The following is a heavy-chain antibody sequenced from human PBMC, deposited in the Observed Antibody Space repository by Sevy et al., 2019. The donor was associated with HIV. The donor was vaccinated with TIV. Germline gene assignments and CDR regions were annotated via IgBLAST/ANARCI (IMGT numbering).Heavy chain of an antibody. CDR2: VYYVGNS. Sequence: SETLSLTCTVSGGSITSSGHYWGWIRQSPGKGLEWIGAVYYVGNSYANPSLTSRVTISADTSKNLFSLSLTSLTAAETVIYYWARVAGGENYDYGIDVWGLGTSVTVSS. V-gene: IGHV4-39*01. CDR1: GGSITSSGHY. J-gene: IGHJ6*02. CDR3: ARVAGGENYDYGIDV. D-gene: IGHD2-21*01.